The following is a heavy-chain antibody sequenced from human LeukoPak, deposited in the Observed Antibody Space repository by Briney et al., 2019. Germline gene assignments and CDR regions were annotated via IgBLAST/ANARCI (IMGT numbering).Heavy chain of an antibody. CDR1: GYTFSDYY. V-gene: IGHV1-2*02. Sequence: ASVKVSCKASGYTFSDYYLHWLRQAPGQGLEWMGWIDPYSGGTNYAQKFQGRVTMTRDTSISTAYMELSSLRSEDTAVYYCARGGLRVMVYRLYYMDVWGKGTTVTVSS. J-gene: IGHJ6*03. CDR3: ARGGLRVMVYRLYYMDV. CDR2: IDPYSGGT. D-gene: IGHD2-8*01.